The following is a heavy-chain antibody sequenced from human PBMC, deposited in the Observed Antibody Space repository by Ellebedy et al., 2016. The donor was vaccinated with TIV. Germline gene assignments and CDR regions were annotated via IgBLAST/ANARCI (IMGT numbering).Heavy chain of an antibody. D-gene: IGHD3-16*01. V-gene: IGHV3-11*06. CDR2: ISSTSIYT. Sequence: GESLKISCAASGFIFSDYYMSWIRQAPEKGLEWVSYISSTSIYTNYADSVKGRFTISRDNAKNSLYLQMNSLRAEDTAVYYCARGQGGFYYGMDVWGQGTTVTVSS. CDR1: GFIFSDYY. CDR3: ARGQGGFYYGMDV. J-gene: IGHJ6*02.